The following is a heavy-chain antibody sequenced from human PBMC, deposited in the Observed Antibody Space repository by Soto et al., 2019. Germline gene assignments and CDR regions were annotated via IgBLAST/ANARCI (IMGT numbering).Heavy chain of an antibody. CDR1: GFTFSSYW. CDR3: ARDVTLYSSSWYRVYYYYYMDV. D-gene: IGHD6-13*01. V-gene: IGHV3-7*01. CDR2: IKQDGSEK. Sequence: GGSLRLSCAASGFTFSSYWMSWVRQAPGKGLEWVANIKQDGSEKYYVDSVKGRFTISRDNAKNSLYLQMNGLRAEDTAVYYCARDVTLYSSSWYRVYYYYYMDVWGKGTTVTVSS. J-gene: IGHJ6*03.